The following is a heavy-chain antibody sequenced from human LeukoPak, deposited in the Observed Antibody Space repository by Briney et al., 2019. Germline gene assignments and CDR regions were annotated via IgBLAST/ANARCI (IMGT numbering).Heavy chain of an antibody. V-gene: IGHV3-30*04. D-gene: IGHD3-3*01. CDR2: ISSDGSNK. Sequence: GGSLRLSCAGSTFTFSSYAMHWVRQAPGKGLGWVTVISSDGSNKYYADSVKGRFTISRDNSKNTLDLQMNSLRAEDTAVYYCARGPSARFFGVAKGAFDIWGQGTMVTVSS. CDR1: TFTFSSYA. J-gene: IGHJ3*02. CDR3: ARGPSARFFGVAKGAFDI.